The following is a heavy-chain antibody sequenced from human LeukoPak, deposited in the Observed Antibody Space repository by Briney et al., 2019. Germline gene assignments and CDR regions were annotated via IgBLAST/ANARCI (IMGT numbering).Heavy chain of an antibody. CDR2: RNGGST. CDR1: GFTFDDYG. D-gene: IGHD1-1*01. CDR3: ARRHTTNWYNWFDP. J-gene: IGHJ5*02. V-gene: IGHV3-20*04. Sequence: PGGFLRLSCAASGFTFDDYGMSWVRQAPGKGLEWVSDRNGGSTDYADSVKGRFTISRDNAKNSLYLHMSSLRDEDTAFYYCARRHTTNWYNWFDPWGQGTLVIVSS.